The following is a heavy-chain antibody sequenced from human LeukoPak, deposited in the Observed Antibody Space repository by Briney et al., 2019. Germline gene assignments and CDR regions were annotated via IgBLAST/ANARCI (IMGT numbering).Heavy chain of an antibody. J-gene: IGHJ4*02. CDR2: IYYSGST. D-gene: IGHD5/OR15-5a*01. CDR3: ARGREVAGIVSY. Sequence: SETLSLTCIVSGGSISSYYWSWIRQPPGKGLEWIGYIYYSGSTNYNPSLKSRVTISVDTSKNQFSLKLSSVTAADTAVYYCARGREVAGIVSYWGQGTRVTVSP. V-gene: IGHV4-59*01. CDR1: GGSISSYY.